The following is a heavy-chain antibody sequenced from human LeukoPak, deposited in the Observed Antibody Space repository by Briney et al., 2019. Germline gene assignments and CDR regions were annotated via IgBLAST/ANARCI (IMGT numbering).Heavy chain of an antibody. CDR3: ARVLEDYVWGRTLYYFDY. CDR1: GYSINSGYY. D-gene: IGHD3-16*01. Sequence: SETPSLTCAVSGYSINSGYYWGWIRQPPGKGLEWIGNIYHSGSTYYNPSLKSRVTISVDTSKNQFSLKLSSVTAADTAVYYCARVLEDYVWGRTLYYFDYWGQGTLVTVSS. V-gene: IGHV4-38-2*01. CDR2: IYHSGST. J-gene: IGHJ4*02.